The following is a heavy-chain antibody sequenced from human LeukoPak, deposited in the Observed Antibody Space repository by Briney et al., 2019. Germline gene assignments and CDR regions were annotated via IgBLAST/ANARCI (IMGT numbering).Heavy chain of an antibody. D-gene: IGHD3-22*01. CDR3: AKDLYYYDSSGKPGGFDY. V-gene: IGHV3-23*01. CDR1: GFTFSSYA. CDR2: ISGSGGST. Sequence: GGSLRLSCAASGFTFSSYAMSWVRQAPGKGLEWVSAISGSGGSTYYADSVKGRFTISRDNSKNTLYLQMNSLRAEDTAVYYCAKDLYYYDSSGKPGGFDYWGQGTLVTVSS. J-gene: IGHJ4*02.